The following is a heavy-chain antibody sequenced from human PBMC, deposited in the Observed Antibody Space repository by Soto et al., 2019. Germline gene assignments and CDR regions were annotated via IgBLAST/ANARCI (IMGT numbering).Heavy chain of an antibody. CDR1: GGSISSDDYY. CDR2: IYYNGNT. D-gene: IGHD4-17*01. J-gene: IGHJ6*02. CDR3: ARATTVTSSFFYYGLDV. Sequence: QVQLQESGPGLVKPSQTLFLTCTVSGGSISSDDYYWSWIRQPPGKGLEWIGHIYYNGNTYYNPSPKSRLTMSLDTSQNQFSMHLTSVIAADSAVYFCARATTVTSSFFYYGLDVWGQGTTVTVSS. V-gene: IGHV4-30-4*01.